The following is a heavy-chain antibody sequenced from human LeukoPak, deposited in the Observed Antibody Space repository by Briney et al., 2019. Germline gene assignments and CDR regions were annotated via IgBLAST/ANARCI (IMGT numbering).Heavy chain of an antibody. V-gene: IGHV1-3*01. CDR3: ARGNGRGNYLIDY. Sequence: GASVKVSCKTSGYIFTDDAMHWVRQAPGQRLEWMGWINAGNGNTKYSQKFQGRVTITRDTSASTDYMELSSLRSEDTALYYCARGNGRGNYLIDYWGQGTLVTVSS. CDR2: INAGNGNT. D-gene: IGHD1-7*01. CDR1: GYIFTDDA. J-gene: IGHJ4*02.